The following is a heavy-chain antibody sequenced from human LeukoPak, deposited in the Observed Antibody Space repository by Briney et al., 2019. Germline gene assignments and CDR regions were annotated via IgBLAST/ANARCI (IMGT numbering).Heavy chain of an antibody. Sequence: SETLSLTCTVSGGSISSGSYYWSWIRQPAGKGLEWIGRIYTSGSTNYDPSLKSRVTISVDTSKNQFSLKLSSVTAADTAVYYCARETRDYYGSHFDYWGQGTLVTVSS. V-gene: IGHV4-61*02. CDR2: IYTSGST. CDR3: ARETRDYYGSHFDY. J-gene: IGHJ4*02. D-gene: IGHD3-10*01. CDR1: GGSISSGSYY.